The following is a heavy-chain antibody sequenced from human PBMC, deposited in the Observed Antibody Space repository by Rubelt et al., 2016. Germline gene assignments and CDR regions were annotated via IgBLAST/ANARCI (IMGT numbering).Heavy chain of an antibody. D-gene: IGHD5-18*01. CDR1: GFTFSSYA. CDR3: AKSTAMVFVGPGDYFDY. J-gene: IGHJ4*02. V-gene: IGHV3-23*01. CDR2: ISDSGGRT. Sequence: RLSCAASGFTFSSYAMSWVRQAPGKGLEWVSAISDSGGRTYSADSVKGRFSISRDNSKNTLYLQMNSLRAEDTAVYYCAKSTAMVFVGPGDYFDYWGQGTLVTVSS.